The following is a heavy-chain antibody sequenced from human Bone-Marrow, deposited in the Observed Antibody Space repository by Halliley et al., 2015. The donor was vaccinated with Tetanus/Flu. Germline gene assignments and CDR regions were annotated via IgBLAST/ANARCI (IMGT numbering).Heavy chain of an antibody. CDR2: IDGSGTYT. V-gene: IGHV3-23*01. J-gene: IGHJ4*01. CDR3: VKDSEVLSAGAIDY. Sequence: VSGIDGSGTYTYDADSVKGRFTISRDNSENTVYLQMNSLRVEDTAVYYCVKDSEVLSAGAIDYWGQGTLVTVSS. D-gene: IGHD6-25*01.